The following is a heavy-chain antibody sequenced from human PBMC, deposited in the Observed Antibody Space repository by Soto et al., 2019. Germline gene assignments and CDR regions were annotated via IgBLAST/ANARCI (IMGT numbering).Heavy chain of an antibody. J-gene: IGHJ4*02. CDR3: ARDGFDYGDYPYYYDY. D-gene: IGHD4-17*01. V-gene: IGHV3-21*01. CDR2: ISSSSSYI. Sequence: EVQLVESGGGLVKPGGSLRLSCAASGFTFSSYSMNWVRQAPGKGLEWVSSISSSSSYIYYADSVKGRFTISRDNAKNSLYLQMNSLRAEDTAVYYCARDGFDYGDYPYYYDYWGQGTLVTVSS. CDR1: GFTFSSYS.